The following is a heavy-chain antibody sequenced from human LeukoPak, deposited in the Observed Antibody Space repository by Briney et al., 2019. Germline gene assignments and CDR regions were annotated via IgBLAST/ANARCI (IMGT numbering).Heavy chain of an antibody. CDR2: IYYSGST. V-gene: IGHV4-39*07. CDR3: ARDWIDYYDSRLDYGMDV. D-gene: IGHD3-22*01. CDR1: GGSISSSSHY. Sequence: SETLSLTCTVSGGSISSSSHYWGWIRQPPGKGLEWIGSIYYSGSTYYNPSLKSRVTISVDTSKNQFSLKLSSVTAADTAVYYCARDWIDYYDSRLDYGMDVWGQGTTVTVSS. J-gene: IGHJ6*02.